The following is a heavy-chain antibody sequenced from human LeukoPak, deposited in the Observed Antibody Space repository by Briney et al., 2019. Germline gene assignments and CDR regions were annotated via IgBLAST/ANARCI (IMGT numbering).Heavy chain of an antibody. Sequence: GGSLRLSCAASGFTFSSYSMNWVRQAPGKGLEWVSSISSSSSYIYYADSVKGRFTISRDNAKNSLYLQMNSLRAEDTAVYYCAREGRLLEWLFRGGMDVWGQGTTVTVSS. CDR2: ISSSSSYI. D-gene: IGHD3-3*01. CDR3: AREGRLLEWLFRGGMDV. V-gene: IGHV3-21*01. J-gene: IGHJ6*02. CDR1: GFTFSSYS.